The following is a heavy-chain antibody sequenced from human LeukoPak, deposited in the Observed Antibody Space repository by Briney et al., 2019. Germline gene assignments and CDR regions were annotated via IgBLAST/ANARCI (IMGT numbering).Heavy chain of an antibody. CDR2: ITNSGNSI. Sequence: GGSLRLSCEASGFTFSTYSMNWVRQAPGKGLEWVSYITNSGNSITYADSVKGRFSISRDNAKNSLFLLMSSLRDEDTAVYYRARDLHYAFDIWGQGTMVTVSS. J-gene: IGHJ3*02. V-gene: IGHV3-48*02. CDR3: ARDLHYAFDI. CDR1: GFTFSTYS.